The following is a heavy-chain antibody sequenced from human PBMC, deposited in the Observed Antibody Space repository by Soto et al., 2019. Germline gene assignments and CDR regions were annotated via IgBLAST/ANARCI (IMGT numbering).Heavy chain of an antibody. J-gene: IGHJ6*02. Sequence: QVQLVQSGAEVKKPGSSVKVSCTASGGTFSSYAISWVRQAPGQGLEWMGGIIPIFGTANYAQKFQGRVTITADESTSTAYMELSSLRSEDTAVYYCARPPHYDFWSGYYFVVWGQGTTVTVSS. CDR3: ARPPHYDFWSGYYFVV. CDR1: GGTFSSYA. V-gene: IGHV1-69*01. D-gene: IGHD3-3*01. CDR2: IIPIFGTA.